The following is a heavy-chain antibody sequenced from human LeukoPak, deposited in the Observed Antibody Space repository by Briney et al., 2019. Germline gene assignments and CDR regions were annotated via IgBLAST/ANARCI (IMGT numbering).Heavy chain of an antibody. CDR3: ARDRPIFGVVYAWFDP. CDR2: INPNSGGT. CDR1: GYTFTGYY. D-gene: IGHD3-3*01. Sequence: ASVKVSCKASGYTFTGYYMHWVRQAPGQRLEWMGWINPNSGGTNYAQKFQGRVTMTRDTSISTAYMELSRLRSDDTAVYYCARDRPIFGVVYAWFDPWGPGTLVTVSS. V-gene: IGHV1-2*02. J-gene: IGHJ5*02.